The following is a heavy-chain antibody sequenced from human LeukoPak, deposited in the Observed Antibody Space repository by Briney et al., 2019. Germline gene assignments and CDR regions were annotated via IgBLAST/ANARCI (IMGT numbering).Heavy chain of an antibody. CDR2: ISSSGSTI. V-gene: IGHV3-11*01. D-gene: IGHD4-11*01. Sequence: PGGSLRLSCAASGFTFSDYYMSWIRQAPGKGLEWVSYISSSGSTIYYADPVKGRFTISRDNAKNSLYLQLNSLRAEDTAVYYCARDHYSNTPDYYYYYYGMDVWGQGTTVTVSS. CDR3: ARDHYSNTPDYYYYYYGMDV. CDR1: GFTFSDYY. J-gene: IGHJ6*02.